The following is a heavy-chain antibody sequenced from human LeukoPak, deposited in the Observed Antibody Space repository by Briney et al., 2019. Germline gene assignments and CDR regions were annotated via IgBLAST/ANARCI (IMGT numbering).Heavy chain of an antibody. CDR2: ISSSGSTI. Sequence: GGSLRLSRAASGFTFSDYYMSWIRQAPGKGLEWVSYISSSGSTIYYADSVKGRFTISRDNAKNSLYLQMNSLRAEDTAVYYCARGRHDYVWGSYLIPFDYWGQGTLVTVSS. CDR1: GFTFSDYY. D-gene: IGHD3-16*02. CDR3: ARGRHDYVWGSYLIPFDY. V-gene: IGHV3-11*01. J-gene: IGHJ4*02.